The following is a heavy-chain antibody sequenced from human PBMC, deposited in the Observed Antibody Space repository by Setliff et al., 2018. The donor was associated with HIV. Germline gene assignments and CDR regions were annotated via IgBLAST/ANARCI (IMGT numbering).Heavy chain of an antibody. CDR2: VDPEDGET. D-gene: IGHD3-10*01. J-gene: IGHJ3*02. Sequence: ASVKVSCKASGYTFTDYYMHRVQQAPGKGLEWMGRVDPEDGETIYAEKFQGRVTITADTSTDTAYMELSSLRSEDTAVYFCARDPAFGAFDIWGQGTMVTVSS. CDR1: GYTFTDYY. CDR3: ARDPAFGAFDI. V-gene: IGHV1-69-2*01.